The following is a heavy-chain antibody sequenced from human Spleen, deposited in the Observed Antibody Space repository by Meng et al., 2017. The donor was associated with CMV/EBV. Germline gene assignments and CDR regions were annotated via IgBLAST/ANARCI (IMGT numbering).Heavy chain of an antibody. CDR3: ARDALIVGALSTDY. J-gene: IGHJ4*02. CDR1: GYTFTGYY. D-gene: IGHD1-26*01. Sequence: ASVKVSCKASGYTFTGYYMHWVRQAPGQGLEWMGWINPNSGGTNYAQKFQGRVTMTRDTSISTAYMELSRLRSDDTAVYYCARDALIVGALSTDYWGQGTLVTVSS. CDR2: INPNSGGT. V-gene: IGHV1-2*02.